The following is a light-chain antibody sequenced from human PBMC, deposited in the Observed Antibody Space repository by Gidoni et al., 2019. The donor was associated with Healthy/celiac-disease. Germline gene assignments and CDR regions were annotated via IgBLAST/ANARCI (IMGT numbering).Light chain of an antibody. V-gene: IGKV1-39*01. CDR2: AAS. Sequence: IQMTQAPSSLAASVGDRVTITCRASQSISSYLNWYQQKPGKAPKLLIYAASSLQSGVPSRVSGSGSGTDFTRTISSLQPEDFATYYCQQGYSTPRTFGQGTKVEIK. J-gene: IGKJ1*01. CDR3: QQGYSTPRT. CDR1: QSISSY.